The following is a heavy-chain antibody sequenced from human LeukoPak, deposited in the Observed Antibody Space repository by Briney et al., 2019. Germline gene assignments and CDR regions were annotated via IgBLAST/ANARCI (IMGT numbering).Heavy chain of an antibody. D-gene: IGHD6-19*01. Sequence: PSETLSLNCAVYGGSFSGYYWSWIRQPPGKGLEWIGEINHSGSTNYNPSLKSRVTISVDTSKNQFSLKLSSVTAADTAVYYCARGPSRYSSGWYNLRFDCWGQGTLVTVSS. CDR2: INHSGST. CDR3: ARGPSRYSSGWYNLRFDC. V-gene: IGHV4-34*01. J-gene: IGHJ4*02. CDR1: GGSFSGYY.